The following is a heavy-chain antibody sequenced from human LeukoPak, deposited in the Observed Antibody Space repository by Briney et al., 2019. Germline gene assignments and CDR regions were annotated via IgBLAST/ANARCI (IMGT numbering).Heavy chain of an antibody. CDR1: GFSFSSYG. V-gene: IGHV3-30*18. D-gene: IGHD6-13*01. Sequence: PGGSLRLSCAASGFSFSSYGMHWVRQAPGKGLEWVAVISSGGSNKYYADSVKGRFTISRDNSKNTLYLQMNSLRAEDTAVYYCAKDIVAAGLFFDYWGQGTLVTVSS. CDR3: AKDIVAAGLFFDY. J-gene: IGHJ4*02. CDR2: ISSGGSNK.